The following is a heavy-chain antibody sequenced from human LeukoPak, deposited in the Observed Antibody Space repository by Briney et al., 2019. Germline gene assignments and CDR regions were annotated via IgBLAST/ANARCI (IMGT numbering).Heavy chain of an antibody. CDR2: ISGSGGST. Sequence: GGSLRLSCAASGFTFSSYAMSWVRQAPGKGLEWVSAISGSGGSTYYADSVKGRFTISRDNSKNTLYLQMNSLRAGDTAVYYCAKVTPAYYYDSSAYPNHFDYWGQGTLVTVSS. J-gene: IGHJ4*02. D-gene: IGHD3-22*01. V-gene: IGHV3-23*01. CDR3: AKVTPAYYYDSSAYPNHFDY. CDR1: GFTFSSYA.